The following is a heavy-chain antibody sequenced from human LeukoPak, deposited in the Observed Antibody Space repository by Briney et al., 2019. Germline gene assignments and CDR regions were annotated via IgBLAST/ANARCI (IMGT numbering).Heavy chain of an antibody. D-gene: IGHD2-2*01. CDR1: GGSISSYY. CDR3: AREGYCSSTSCYGYYYYYYMDV. J-gene: IGHJ6*03. CDR2: VSYSGRT. V-gene: IGHV4-59*12. Sequence: SETLSLTCTVSGGSISSYYWSWIWQPPGKGLEWIGYVSYSGRTNYNPSLKSRVTISIDTSKNQFSLKLSSVTAADTAVYYCAREGYCSSTSCYGYYYYYYMDVWGKGTTVTVSS.